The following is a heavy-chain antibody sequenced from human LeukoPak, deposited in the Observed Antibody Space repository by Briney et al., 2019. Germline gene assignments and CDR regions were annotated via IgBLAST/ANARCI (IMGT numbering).Heavy chain of an antibody. CDR2: IYYSGST. CDR1: GGSISSYY. D-gene: IGHD6-13*01. J-gene: IGHJ4*02. V-gene: IGHV4-59*08. Sequence: SETLSLTCTVSGGSISSYYWSWIRQPPGKGLEWIGYIYYSGSTNYNTSLKSRVTMSVDTSKNQFSLKLSSVTAADTAVYYCARQTGYSSTLFDYWGQGTLVTVSS. CDR3: ARQTGYSSTLFDY.